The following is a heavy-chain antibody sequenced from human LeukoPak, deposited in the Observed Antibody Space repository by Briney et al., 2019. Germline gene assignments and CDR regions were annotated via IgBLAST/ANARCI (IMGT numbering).Heavy chain of an antibody. J-gene: IGHJ6*03. CDR3: AISSTSGGYYYYYYMDV. V-gene: IGHV1-8*03. Sequence: ASVKVSCKASGYTFTSYDINWVQQATGQGLEWMGWMNPNSGNTGYAQKFQGRVTITRNTSISTAYMELSSLRSEDTAVYYCAISSTSGGYYYYYYMDVWGKGTTVTVS. CDR2: MNPNSGNT. D-gene: IGHD2-2*01. CDR1: GYTFTSYD.